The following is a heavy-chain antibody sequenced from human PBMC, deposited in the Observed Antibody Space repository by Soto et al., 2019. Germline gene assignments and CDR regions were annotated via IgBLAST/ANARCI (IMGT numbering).Heavy chain of an antibody. Sequence: QVQLVQSGAEVKKPGASVKVSCKASGYTFTSYYMHWVRQAPGQGLEWMGIINPSGGSTSYAQKFQGRVTMTRDTSTSTVYMKLSSLRSEATAVYYCASSVRGYSSSWYDYYYGMGVWGQGTTVAVSS. J-gene: IGHJ6*02. CDR1: GYTFTSYY. CDR3: ASSVRGYSSSWYDYYYGMGV. V-gene: IGHV1-46*01. CDR2: INPSGGST. D-gene: IGHD6-13*01.